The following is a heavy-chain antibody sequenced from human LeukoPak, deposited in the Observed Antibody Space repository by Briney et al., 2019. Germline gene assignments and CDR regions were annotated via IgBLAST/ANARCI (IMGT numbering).Heavy chain of an antibody. CDR2: IYSGGST. CDR1: GFTVSSNY. CDR3: ASAGQWLYYGMDV. D-gene: IGHD6-19*01. Sequence: GGSLRLSCAASGFTVSSNYMSWVRQAPGKGLEWVSVIYSGGSTYYADSVKGRFTISRDNSKNTLYLQMNSLRAEDTAVYYCASAGQWLYYGMDVWGQGTTVTVSS. V-gene: IGHV3-53*01. J-gene: IGHJ6*02.